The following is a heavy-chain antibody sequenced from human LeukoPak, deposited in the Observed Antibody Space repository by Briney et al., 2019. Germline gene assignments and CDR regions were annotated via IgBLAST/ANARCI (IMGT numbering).Heavy chain of an antibody. CDR3: ATGNYADYSDY. D-gene: IGHD3-16*01. CDR1: GYRFTNYW. V-gene: IGHV5-51*01. J-gene: IGHJ4*02. Sequence: GESLKISCKGSGYRFTNYWIGWVRQMPGKGLEWMGIIYFGDSDTRYSPSFQGQVTISADKSISTAYLQWSSLKASDTAMYYCATGNYADYSDYWGQGTLVTVSS. CDR2: IYFGDSDT.